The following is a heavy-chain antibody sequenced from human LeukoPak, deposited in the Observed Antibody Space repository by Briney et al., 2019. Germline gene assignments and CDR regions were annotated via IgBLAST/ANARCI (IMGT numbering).Heavy chain of an antibody. Sequence: GGSLRLSCAASGFTFDDYAMHWVRQAPGKGLEWVSGISWNSGSIGYADSVKGRFAISRDNAKNSLYLQMNSLRAEDMALYYCAKGIYSSSWYYWDYWGQGTLVTVSS. CDR1: GFTFDDYA. J-gene: IGHJ4*02. V-gene: IGHV3-9*03. D-gene: IGHD6-13*01. CDR3: AKGIYSSSWYYWDY. CDR2: ISWNSGSI.